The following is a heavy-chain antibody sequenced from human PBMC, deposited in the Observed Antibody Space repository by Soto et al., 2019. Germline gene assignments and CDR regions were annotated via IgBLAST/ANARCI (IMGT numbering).Heavy chain of an antibody. CDR1: GFSLNISGVG. CDR3: AHTCGIRTVRGAPALTF. Sequence: QITLKESGPTLVKPTQTLTLTCTFSGFSLNISGVGVGWIRQPPRKALEWLALIYWDDDKRYSPSLKTRLTIAKDTSKNQVVLTMTNVDPVDTATYYCAHTCGIRTVRGAPALTFRGQGTLVTVSS. D-gene: IGHD3-10*01. CDR2: IYWDDDK. V-gene: IGHV2-5*02. J-gene: IGHJ4*02.